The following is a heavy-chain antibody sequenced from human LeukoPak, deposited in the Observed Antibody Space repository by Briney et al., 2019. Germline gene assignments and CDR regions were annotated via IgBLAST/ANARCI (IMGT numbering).Heavy chain of an antibody. CDR3: ARDEVAVDSSSWSLGC. CDR2: INPSGGST. J-gene: IGHJ4*02. Sequence: ASVKVSCKASGYTFTNYYMHWVRRAPGQGLEWMGIINPSGGSTSYAQKFQGRVTMTRDTSTSTVYMEVSSLRSDDTAVYYCARDEVAVDSSSWSLGCWGQGTLVTVSS. CDR1: GYTFTNYY. D-gene: IGHD6-13*01. V-gene: IGHV1-46*01.